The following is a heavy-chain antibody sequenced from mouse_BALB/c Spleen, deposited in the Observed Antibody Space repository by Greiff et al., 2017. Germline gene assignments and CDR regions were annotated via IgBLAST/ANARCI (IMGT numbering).Heavy chain of an antibody. Sequence: EVQLVESGPGLVKPSQTVSLTCTVTGISITTGNYRWSWIRQFPGNKLEWIGYIYYSGTITYNPSLTSRTTITRDTSKNQFFLEMNSLTAEDTATYYCAREGDYRYDGYAMDYWGQGTSVTVSS. J-gene: IGHJ4*01. CDR1: GISITTGNYR. CDR3: AREGDYRYDGYAMDY. CDR2: IYYSGTI. V-gene: IGHV3-5*02. D-gene: IGHD2-14*01.